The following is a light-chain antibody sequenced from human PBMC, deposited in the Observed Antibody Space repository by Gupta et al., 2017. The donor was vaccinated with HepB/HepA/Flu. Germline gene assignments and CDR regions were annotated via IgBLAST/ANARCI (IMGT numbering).Light chain of an antibody. CDR3: QQDAESPYT. V-gene: IGKV3-20*01. J-gene: IGKJ1*01. CDR1: QTSSINF. CDR2: ATS. Sequence: EVLLTQSPGTLSLSPGERGTLSCRASQTSSINFLVWYQQKPGQAPRPLFYATSRATDVPDRFNGRGSGTDFTLTIGRLEPEDVAVYYCQQDAESPYTFGQGTKLEIK.